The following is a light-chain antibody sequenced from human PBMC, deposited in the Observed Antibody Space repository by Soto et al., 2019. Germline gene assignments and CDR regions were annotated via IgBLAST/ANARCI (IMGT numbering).Light chain of an antibody. CDR1: QTIDSW. J-gene: IGKJ1*01. CDR3: QQYNSYRA. Sequence: DIQMTQSPSALCQSVLHSLTMTCRASQTIDSWLAWYQQRPGKPPKLLIYKASSLESGVPSRFSGSGSGTEFTLTISSLQPDDFATYYRQQYNSYRAFGQGTKVDIK. V-gene: IGKV1-5*03. CDR2: KAS.